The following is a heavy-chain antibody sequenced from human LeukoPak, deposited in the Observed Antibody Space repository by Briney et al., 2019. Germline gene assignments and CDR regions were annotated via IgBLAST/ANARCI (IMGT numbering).Heavy chain of an antibody. CDR2: IYPGDSET. Sequence: GESLKISCKGSGYSFTTYWIGWLRQMPGKGLEWMGVIYPGDSETIYSPSFQGQVTISADKSISTAYLQWSSLKASDTAMYYCARLGADCGGDCYGYYYGMDVWGQGTTVTVSS. CDR3: ARLGADCGGDCYGYYYGMDV. J-gene: IGHJ6*02. D-gene: IGHD2-21*02. CDR1: GYSFTTYW. V-gene: IGHV5-51*01.